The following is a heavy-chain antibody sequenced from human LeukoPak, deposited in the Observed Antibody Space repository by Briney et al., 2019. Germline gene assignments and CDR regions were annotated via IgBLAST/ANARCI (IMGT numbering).Heavy chain of an antibody. J-gene: IGHJ4*02. CDR1: GGSISSYY. CDR2: IYYSGST. V-gene: IGHV4-59*01. Sequence: SETLSLTCTVSGGSISSYYWSWIRQPPGKGLEWIGYIYYSGSTNYNPSLKSRVTISVGTSKNQFSLKLSSVTAADTAVYYCARFYYDSSGLDYWGQGTLVTVSS. D-gene: IGHD3-22*01. CDR3: ARFYYDSSGLDY.